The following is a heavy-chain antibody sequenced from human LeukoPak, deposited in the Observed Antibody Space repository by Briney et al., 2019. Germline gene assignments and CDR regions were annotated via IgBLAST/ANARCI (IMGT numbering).Heavy chain of an antibody. V-gene: IGHV1-46*01. J-gene: IGHJ4*02. Sequence: ASVKVSCKASGYTFINYYMHWVRQAPGQGLEWMGIINPSGGSTSYAQKFQGRVTMTRDTSTSTVYMELSSLRSEDTAVYYCARDSEPSTVPYWGQGTLVTVSS. CDR3: ARDSEPSTVPY. D-gene: IGHD1-14*01. CDR2: INPSGGST. CDR1: GYTFINYY.